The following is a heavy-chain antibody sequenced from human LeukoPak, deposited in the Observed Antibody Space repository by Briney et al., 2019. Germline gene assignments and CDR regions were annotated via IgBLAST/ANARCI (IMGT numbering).Heavy chain of an antibody. CDR2: MNPNSGNT. Sequence: ASVKVSCKASGYTFTSYDINRARQATGQGLEWMGWMNPNSGNTGYAQKFQGRVTMTRNTSISTAYMELSSLRSEDTAVYYCARGSSLYYYGSGLWGQGTLVTVSS. CDR3: ARGSSLYYYGSGL. V-gene: IGHV1-8*01. J-gene: IGHJ4*02. CDR1: GYTFTSYD. D-gene: IGHD3-10*01.